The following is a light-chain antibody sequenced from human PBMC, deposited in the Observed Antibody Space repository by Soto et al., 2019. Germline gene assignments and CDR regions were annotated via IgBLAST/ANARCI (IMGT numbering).Light chain of an antibody. Sequence: QSVLTQPPSVSAAPGQTVTISCSATNSTIKNNIVCWYQHVPGTAPNLLIYDNNQRPPGIPAHFSGSKSDTSATLDITGLQTGDEADYYCGIWNAPLYVFGSGTKVTVL. CDR1: NSTIKNNI. CDR3: GIWNAPLYV. J-gene: IGLJ1*01. V-gene: IGLV1-51*01. CDR2: DNN.